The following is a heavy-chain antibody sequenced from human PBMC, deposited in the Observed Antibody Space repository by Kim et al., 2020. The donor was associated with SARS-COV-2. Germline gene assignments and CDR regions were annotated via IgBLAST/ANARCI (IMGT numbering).Heavy chain of an antibody. CDR3: ARIPPVWIAVAGTDWWFDP. Sequence: GGSLRLSCAASGFTVSSNYMSWVRQAPGKGLEWVSVIYSGGSTYYADSVKGRFTISRDNSKNTLYLQMNSLRAEDTAVYYCARIPPVWIAVAGTDWWFDPWGQGTLVTVSS. V-gene: IGHV3-53*01. J-gene: IGHJ5*02. CDR2: IYSGGST. CDR1: GFTVSSNY. D-gene: IGHD6-19*01.